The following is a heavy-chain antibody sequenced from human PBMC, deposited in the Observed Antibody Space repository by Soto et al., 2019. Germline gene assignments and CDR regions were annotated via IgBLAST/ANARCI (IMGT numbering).Heavy chain of an antibody. J-gene: IGHJ5*02. CDR2: INHSGST. CDR1: GGSFSGYY. Sequence: QVQLQQWGAGLLKPSETLSLTCAVYGGSFSGYYWSWIRQPPGKGLEWIGEINHSGSTNYNPSLKSRVTISVDTSKNQFSRKLSSVTAADTAVYYCARGLKAAAVTYNWFDPWGQGTLVTVSS. V-gene: IGHV4-34*01. D-gene: IGHD6-13*01. CDR3: ARGLKAAAVTYNWFDP.